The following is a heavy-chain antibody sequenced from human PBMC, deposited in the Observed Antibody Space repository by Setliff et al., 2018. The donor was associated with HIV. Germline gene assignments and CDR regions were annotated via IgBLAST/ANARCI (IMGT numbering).Heavy chain of an antibody. CDR2: IYSGGNT. D-gene: IGHD3-16*01. Sequence: GSLRLSCAASGFTVSNNYMSWVRQAPGKGLEWVSLIYSGGNTFYADSVKGRFTISRDNSKNTLYLQMNSLRAEDTAVYYCGKDRYDNYVWGSYHGPDFWGQGTLVTVSS. CDR3: GKDRYDNYVWGSYHGPDF. CDR1: GFTVSNNY. J-gene: IGHJ4*02. V-gene: IGHV3-66*02.